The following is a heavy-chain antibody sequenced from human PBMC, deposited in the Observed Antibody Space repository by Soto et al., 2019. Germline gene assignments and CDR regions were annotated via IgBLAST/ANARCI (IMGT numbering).Heavy chain of an antibody. J-gene: IGHJ4*02. CDR1: GGSISNFY. V-gene: IGHV4-59*08. CDR2: IYYSGST. CDR3: ARRYGGNLDY. D-gene: IGHD1-26*01. Sequence: QVQLQESGPGLVKPSETLSLTCTVSGGSISNFYWSWIRQPPGKGLEWIGSIYYSGSTNYNPSLKGPVTISVHTSKTQLAPQLSPVAAADTAVYFCARRYGGNLDYWGQGTLVTVSS.